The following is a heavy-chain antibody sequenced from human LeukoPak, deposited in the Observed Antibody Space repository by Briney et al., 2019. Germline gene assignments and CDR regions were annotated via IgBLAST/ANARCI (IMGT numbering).Heavy chain of an antibody. J-gene: IGHJ4*02. CDR3: AKAQDTAMALDY. Sequence: GGSMRLSCAASGFTFSSYGMHWVRQAPGKGLEWVAVIWYDGSNKYYADSVKGRFTISRDNSKNTLYLQMNSLRAEDTAVYYCAKAQDTAMALDYWGQGTLVTVSS. CDR1: GFTFSSYG. CDR2: IWYDGSNK. V-gene: IGHV3-33*06. D-gene: IGHD5-18*01.